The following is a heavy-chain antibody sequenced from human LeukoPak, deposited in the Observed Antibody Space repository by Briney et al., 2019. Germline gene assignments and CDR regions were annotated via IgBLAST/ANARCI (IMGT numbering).Heavy chain of an antibody. J-gene: IGHJ1*01. CDR3: AKGRVRCGGDCPAEYFQH. Sequence: GGSLRLSCAASGFIFSSYAMHWVRQAPGRGLEWVAVISYDGSNKYYADSVKGRFTISRDNSKNTLYLQMNSLRAEDTAVYYCAKGRVRCGGDCPAEYFQHWGQGTLVTVSS. CDR1: GFIFSSYA. D-gene: IGHD2-21*02. V-gene: IGHV3-30*04. CDR2: ISYDGSNK.